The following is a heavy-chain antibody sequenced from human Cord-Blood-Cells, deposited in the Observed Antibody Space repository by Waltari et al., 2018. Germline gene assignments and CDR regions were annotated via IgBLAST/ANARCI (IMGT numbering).Heavy chain of an antibody. CDR2: ISAYTGNT. D-gene: IGHD6-19*01. Sequence: QVQLVQSGAEVKKPGASVKVSCKASGYTFTSYGISWVRQAPGQGLEWMGWISAYTGNTNDAQKLQGRVTMTTDTATSTAYMELRSLRSDDTAVYYCAREDSSGWPYYYYYGMDVWGQGTTVTVSS. CDR1: GYTFTSYG. J-gene: IGHJ6*02. V-gene: IGHV1-18*01. CDR3: AREDSSGWPYYYYYGMDV.